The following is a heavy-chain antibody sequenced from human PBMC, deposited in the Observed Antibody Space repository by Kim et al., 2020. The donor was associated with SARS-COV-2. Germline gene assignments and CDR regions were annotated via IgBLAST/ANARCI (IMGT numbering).Heavy chain of an antibody. CDR1: GFTFSSYG. D-gene: IGHD6-13*01. CDR2: ISYDGSNK. V-gene: IGHV3-30*03. CDR3: AVIPLIAAAGAYYFDY. J-gene: IGHJ4*02. Sequence: GGSLRLSCAASGFTFSSYGMHWVRQAPGKGLEWVAVISYDGSNKYYADSVKGRFTISRDNSKNTLYLQMNSLRAEDTAVYYCAVIPLIAAAGAYYFDYWGQGTLVTVSS.